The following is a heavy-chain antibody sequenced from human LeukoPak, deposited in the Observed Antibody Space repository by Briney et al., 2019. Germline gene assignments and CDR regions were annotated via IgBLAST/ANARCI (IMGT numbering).Heavy chain of an antibody. CDR1: GSSISSYY. CDR3: ARGRTTYYDSSGYLY. V-gene: IGHV4-59*01. CDR2: IYYSGST. J-gene: IGHJ4*02. D-gene: IGHD3-22*01. Sequence: SETLSLTCTVSGSSISSYYWSWIRQPPGKGLEWIGYIYYSGSTNYNPSLKSRVTISVDTSKNQFSLKLSSVTAADTAVYYCARGRTTYYDSSGYLYWGQGTLVTVSS.